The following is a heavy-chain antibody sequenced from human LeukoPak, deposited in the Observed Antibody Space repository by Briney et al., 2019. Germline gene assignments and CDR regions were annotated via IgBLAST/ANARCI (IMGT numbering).Heavy chain of an antibody. V-gene: IGHV3-30*02. CDR2: ILYDGSKT. D-gene: IGHD1-26*01. CDR1: GFTFNSYG. Sequence: PGGSLRLSCAASGFTFNSYGMHWVRQAPGKGLDWVAFILYDGSKTYYADSVKGRFTISRDNSKNTLYLQMNSLRAEDTAVYYCAKDQLLGGSYTFDYWGQGTLVTVSS. J-gene: IGHJ4*02. CDR3: AKDQLLGGSYTFDY.